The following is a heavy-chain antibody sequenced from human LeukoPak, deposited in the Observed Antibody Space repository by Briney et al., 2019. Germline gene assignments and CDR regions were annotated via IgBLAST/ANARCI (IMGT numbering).Heavy chain of an antibody. J-gene: IGHJ4*02. V-gene: IGHV4-59*01. CDR3: ARGTMGATHFDY. CDR2: IYYSGST. Sequence: PSETLSLTCTVSGGSISSDCWNWIRQPPGKGLEWIGYIYYSGSTNYNVSLKSRVSISVDTSKKQFSLRLSSVTAADTAVYYCARGTMGATHFDYWGQGTLVTVSS. D-gene: IGHD1-26*01. CDR1: GGSISSDC.